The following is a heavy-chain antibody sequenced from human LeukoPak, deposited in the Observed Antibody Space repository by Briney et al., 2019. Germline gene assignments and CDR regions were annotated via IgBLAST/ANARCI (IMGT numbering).Heavy chain of an antibody. CDR1: GYTFSSYG. V-gene: IGHV1-69*13. CDR3: AREDSPTSYGMDV. Sequence: ASVKVSCKSSGYTFSSYGISWVQQAPGQGLEWMGGIIPIFGTANYAQKFQGRVTITADESTSTAYMELSSLRSEDTAVYYCAREDSPTSYGMDVWGQGTTVTVSS. CDR2: IIPIFGTA. J-gene: IGHJ6*02. D-gene: IGHD1-26*01.